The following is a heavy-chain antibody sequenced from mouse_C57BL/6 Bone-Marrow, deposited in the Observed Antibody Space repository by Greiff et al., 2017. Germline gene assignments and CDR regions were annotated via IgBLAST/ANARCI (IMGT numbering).Heavy chain of an antibody. CDR3: ARSGDSNYAFDY. V-gene: IGHV1-54*01. J-gene: IGHJ2*01. CDR2: INPGRGGT. Sequence: VQLQQSGAELVRPGTSVKVSCKASGYAFTNYFIAWVKQRPGPGLEWIGVINPGRGGTNYTAKFKGQGTLTADKSSSTAYMQLSSLTSEDSAVYFCARSGDSNYAFDYWGQGTTLTVSS. CDR1: GYAFTNYF. D-gene: IGHD2-5*01.